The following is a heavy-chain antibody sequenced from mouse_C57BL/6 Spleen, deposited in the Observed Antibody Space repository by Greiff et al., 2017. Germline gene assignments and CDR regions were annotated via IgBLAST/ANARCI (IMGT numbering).Heavy chain of an antibody. CDR2: IDPETGGT. CDR1: GYTFTDYE. J-gene: IGHJ3*01. D-gene: IGHD2-4*01. CDR3: TVYYDYDERFAY. V-gene: IGHV1-15*01. Sequence: QVHVKQSGAELVRPGASVTLSCKASGYTFTDYEMHWVKQTPVHGLEWIGAIDPETGGTAYNQKFKGKAILTADKSSSTAYMELRSLTSEDSAVYYCTVYYDYDERFAYWGQGTLVTVSA.